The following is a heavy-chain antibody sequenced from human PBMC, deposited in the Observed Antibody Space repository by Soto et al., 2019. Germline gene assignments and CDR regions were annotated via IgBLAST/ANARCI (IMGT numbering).Heavy chain of an antibody. CDR3: ARDVVPAAIHWYFDL. V-gene: IGHV1-46*01. J-gene: IGHJ2*01. CDR2: INPSGGST. Sequence: QVQLVQSGAEVKKAGASVKVSCKASGYTFTSYYMHWVRQAPGQGLEWMGIINPSGGSTSYAQKFQGRVTMTRDTSTSTVYMELSSLRSEDTAVYYCARDVVPAAIHWYFDLWGRGTLVTVSS. CDR1: GYTFTSYY. D-gene: IGHD2-2*01.